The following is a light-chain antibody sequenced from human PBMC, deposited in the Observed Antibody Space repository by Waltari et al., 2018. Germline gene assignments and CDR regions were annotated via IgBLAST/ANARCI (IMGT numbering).Light chain of an antibody. J-gene: IGKJ1*01. CDR3: QQYNNWPTWT. CDR2: VAS. Sequence: EVVMTQSPPTVSVSPGESVSFSCRASRGIGTSLVWYQQKPGQAPRPLVFVASTRVAGSPPRFSGNGSGTEFTLTITSLQSEDLAVYVCQQYNNWPTWTFGQGTKVEIK. CDR1: RGIGTS. V-gene: IGKV3-15*01.